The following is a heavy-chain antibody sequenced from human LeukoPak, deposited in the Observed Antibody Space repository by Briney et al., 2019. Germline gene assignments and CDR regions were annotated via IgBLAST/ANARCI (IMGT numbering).Heavy chain of an antibody. J-gene: IGHJ4*02. CDR3: ARTRFGDQGSRIDF. D-gene: IGHD3-10*01. CDR2: IDWDDDK. V-gene: IGHV2-70*17. Sequence: SDPALVKPTQTLTLACTFSGFSLTTSGMCVSWIRQPPGKALEWLARIDWDDDKFYSTSLKTRLTISKDTSKNQVVLTMTNMDPVDTATYYCARTRFGDQGSRIDFWGQGTLVTVSS. CDR1: GFSLTTSGMC.